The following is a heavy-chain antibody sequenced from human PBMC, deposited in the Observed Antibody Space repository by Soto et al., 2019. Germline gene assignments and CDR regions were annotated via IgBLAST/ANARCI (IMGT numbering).Heavy chain of an antibody. D-gene: IGHD2-15*01. CDR1: GGSISSYS. CDR2: IYYSGST. V-gene: IGHV4-59*08. J-gene: IGHJ4*02. CDR3: ASSQGGYCRGGSCYWFDY. Sequence: TSETLSLTCTVSGGSISSYSWSWIRQPPGKGLEWIGYIYYSGSTNYNPSLKSRVTISVDTSKNQFSLKLSSVTAADTAVYFCASSQGGYCRGGSCYWFDYWGQGTLATVSS.